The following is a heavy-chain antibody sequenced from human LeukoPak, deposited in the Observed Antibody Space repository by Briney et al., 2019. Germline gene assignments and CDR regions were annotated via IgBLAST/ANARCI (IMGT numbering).Heavy chain of an antibody. Sequence: ASVKVSCKASGGTFSSYAISWVRQAPGQGLEWMGGIIPIFGTANYAQKFQGRVTITADESTSTAYMELSSLRSEDTAVYYCARDPGVLRFLEWLPSGAFDIWGQGTVVTVSS. D-gene: IGHD3-3*01. V-gene: IGHV1-69*01. CDR1: GGTFSSYA. J-gene: IGHJ3*02. CDR3: ARDPGVLRFLEWLPSGAFDI. CDR2: IIPIFGTA.